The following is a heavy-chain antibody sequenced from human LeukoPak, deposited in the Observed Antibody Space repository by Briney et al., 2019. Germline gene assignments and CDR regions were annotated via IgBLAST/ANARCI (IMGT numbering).Heavy chain of an antibody. D-gene: IGHD6-13*01. J-gene: IGHJ5*02. Sequence: GGSLRLSCAASGFTFSSYWMHWVRQAPGKGLVWVSRINSDGSSTSYADSVKGRFTISRDNAKNTLYLQMNSLRAEDTAVYYWARDESIAAAEGWFDPWGQGTLVTVSS. V-gene: IGHV3-74*01. CDR2: INSDGSST. CDR1: GFTFSSYW. CDR3: ARDESIAAAEGWFDP.